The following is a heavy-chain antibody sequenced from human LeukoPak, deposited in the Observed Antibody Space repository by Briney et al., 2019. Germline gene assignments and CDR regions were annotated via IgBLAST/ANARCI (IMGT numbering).Heavy chain of an antibody. Sequence: ASAKVSCKASGYTFTGYYMHWVRQAPGQGLEWMGWINPNSGGTNYAQKFQGRVTMTRDTSISTAYMELSRLRSDDTAVYYCARCHDILTGYCFFDYWGQGTLVTVSS. CDR1: GYTFTGYY. D-gene: IGHD3-9*01. CDR3: ARCHDILTGYCFFDY. J-gene: IGHJ4*02. V-gene: IGHV1-2*02. CDR2: INPNSGGT.